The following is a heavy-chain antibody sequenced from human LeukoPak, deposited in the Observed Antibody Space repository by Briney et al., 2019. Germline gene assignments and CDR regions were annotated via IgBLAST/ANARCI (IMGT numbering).Heavy chain of an antibody. CDR2: IIPIFGTA. V-gene: IGHV1-69*13. CDR1: GGTFSSYA. J-gene: IGHJ5*02. D-gene: IGHD4-17*01. Sequence: GASVTVSCKASGGTFSSYAISWVRQAPGQGLEWMGGIIPIFGTANYAQKFQGRVTITADESTSTAYMELSSLRSEDTAVYYCARGSLDGDYVYAWFDPWGQGTLVTVSS. CDR3: ARGSLDGDYVYAWFDP.